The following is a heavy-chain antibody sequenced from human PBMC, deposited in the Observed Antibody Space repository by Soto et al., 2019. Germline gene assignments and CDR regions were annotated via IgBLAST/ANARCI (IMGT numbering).Heavy chain of an antibody. J-gene: IGHJ4*02. CDR2: ISAYNGNT. CDR1: NYTFNSYG. V-gene: IGHV1-18*01. Sequence: QVQLVQSGAEVKKPGASVKVSCKASNYTFNSYGISWVRQAPGQGLEWMGWISAYNGNTNYAQKFQARVTMTTDTXTSIAYMELRNLRSDDPAVYYCARDQPLGSGYCDYWGQGTLVTVSS. D-gene: IGHD3-3*01. CDR3: ARDQPLGSGYCDY.